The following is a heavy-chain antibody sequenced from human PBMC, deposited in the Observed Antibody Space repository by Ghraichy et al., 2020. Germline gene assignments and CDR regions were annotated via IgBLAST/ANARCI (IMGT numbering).Heavy chain of an antibody. CDR3: ARVGTVTLMSPLGY. Sequence: ASVKVSCKASGYTFTSYDINWVRQATGQGLEWMGWMNPNSGNTGYAQKFQGRVTMTRNTSISTAYMELSSLRSEDTAVYYCARVGTVTLMSPLGYWGQGTLVTVSS. D-gene: IGHD4-17*01. CDR2: MNPNSGNT. CDR1: GYTFTSYD. J-gene: IGHJ4*02. V-gene: IGHV1-8*01.